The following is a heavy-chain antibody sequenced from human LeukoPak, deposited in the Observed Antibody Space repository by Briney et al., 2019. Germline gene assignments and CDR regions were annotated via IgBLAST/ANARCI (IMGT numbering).Heavy chain of an antibody. CDR3: ARGGAPVDY. V-gene: IGHV5-51*01. Sequence: GASLQISCKGSGSSSTSYGIGGVRPPPGEGLEWMGIIYPGDSDTRYRPSFQGQVTISANKPISTAYLQWSGLKASDTAMYYWARGGAPVDYGGQGTLATVS. D-gene: IGHD3-16*01. CDR1: GSSSTSYG. J-gene: IGHJ4*02. CDR2: IYPGDSDT.